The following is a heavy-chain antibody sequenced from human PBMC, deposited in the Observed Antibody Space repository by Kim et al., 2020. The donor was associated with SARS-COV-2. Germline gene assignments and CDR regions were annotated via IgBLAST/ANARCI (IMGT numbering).Heavy chain of an antibody. Sequence: SETLSLTCTVSGGSISSGGYYWSWIRQHPGKGLEWIGYIYYSGSTYYNPSLKSRVTISVDTSKNQFSLKLSSVTAADTAVYYCARVREVLLWFGELRGYYFDYWGQGTLVTVSS. CDR3: ARVREVLLWFGELRGYYFDY. V-gene: IGHV4-31*03. D-gene: IGHD3-10*01. CDR1: GGSISSGGYY. CDR2: IYYSGST. J-gene: IGHJ4*02.